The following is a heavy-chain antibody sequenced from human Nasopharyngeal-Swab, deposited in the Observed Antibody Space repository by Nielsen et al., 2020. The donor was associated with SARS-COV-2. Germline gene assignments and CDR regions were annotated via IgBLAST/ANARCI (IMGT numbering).Heavy chain of an antibody. V-gene: IGHV3-48*02. D-gene: IGHD1-1*01. CDR1: GFTFSNLR. J-gene: IGHJ4*02. CDR3: ASGTYDNAPG. CDR2: ISSNSDTK. Sequence: GGSLRLSCAASGFTFSNLRMNWVRQAPGKGLEWVSCISSNSDTKYYADSVKGRFTISRDNAKNSLYLQMNSLRHEDTVVYYCASGTYDNAPGWGQGTLVTVSS.